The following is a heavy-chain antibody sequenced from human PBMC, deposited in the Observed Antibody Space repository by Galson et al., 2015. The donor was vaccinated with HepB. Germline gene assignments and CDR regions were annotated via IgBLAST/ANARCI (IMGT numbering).Heavy chain of an antibody. CDR3: APLTVTDMSFDH. CDR2: ISSGRSNT. D-gene: IGHD2-15*01. J-gene: IGHJ4*02. V-gene: IGHV3-23*01. Sequence: SLRLSCATSGFTFSTFAMSWVRQAPGKGLEWVSTISSGRSNTYYADSVKGRFTISRDNSKNTLYLQMHSLRAEDTAVYYCAPLTVTDMSFDHWGQGTLVTVSA. CDR1: GFTFSTFA.